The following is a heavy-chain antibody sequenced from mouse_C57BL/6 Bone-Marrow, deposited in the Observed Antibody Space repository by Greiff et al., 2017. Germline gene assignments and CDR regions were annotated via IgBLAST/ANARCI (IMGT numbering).Heavy chain of an antibody. J-gene: IGHJ2*01. CDR3: ARRGWDDD. CDR2: IDPSDSYT. V-gene: IGHV1-50*01. CDR1: GYTFTSYW. Sequence: QVQLQQPGAELVKPGASVKLSCKASGYTFTSYWMQWVNQRPGQGLEWIGEIDPSDSYTNYNQKFKGKATLTVDTSSSTAYMQLSSLTSEDSAVYYCARRGWDDDWGQGTTLTVSS. D-gene: IGHD4-1*01.